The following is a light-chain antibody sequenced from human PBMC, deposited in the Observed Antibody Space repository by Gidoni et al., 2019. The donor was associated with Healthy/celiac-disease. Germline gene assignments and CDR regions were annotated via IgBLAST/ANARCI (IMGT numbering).Light chain of an antibody. J-gene: IGLJ2*01. CDR1: SSDVGGYNY. Sequence: QSAPTQPASGSGSLGQPITISCTGTSSDVGGYNYVSWYQQHPGKAPKLMIYDVSNRPSGVSNRFSGSKSGNTASLTISGLQAEDEADYYCSSYTSSSTVVFGGGTKLTVL. CDR3: SSYTSSSTVV. V-gene: IGLV2-14*01. CDR2: DVS.